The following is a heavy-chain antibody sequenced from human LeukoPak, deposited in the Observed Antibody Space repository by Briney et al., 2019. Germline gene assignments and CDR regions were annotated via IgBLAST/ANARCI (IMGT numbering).Heavy chain of an antibody. CDR2: IYSSGST. D-gene: IGHD4-11*01. V-gene: IGHV4-59*08. Sequence: SETLSLTCTVSGGSISSYYRSWIRQPPGKGLEWIGYIYSSGSTNYNPSPKSRVTISVDTSKNQFSLKLSSVTAADTAVYYCARQTYSNSYFGYWGQGTLVTVSS. CDR3: ARQTYSNSYFGY. CDR1: GGSISSYY. J-gene: IGHJ4*02.